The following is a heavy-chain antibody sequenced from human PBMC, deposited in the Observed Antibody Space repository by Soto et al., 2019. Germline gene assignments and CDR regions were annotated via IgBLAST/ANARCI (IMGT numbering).Heavy chain of an antibody. Sequence: GSLRLSCAASGFTFSVSAMHWVRQASGKGLEWVGRIRSKANSYATAYAASVKGRFTISRDDSKNTAYLQMNSLKTEDTAVYYCTRHFERXSSGYYFQKTDADAFDIWGQGTMVTVSS. J-gene: IGHJ3*02. D-gene: IGHD3-22*01. CDR3: TRHFERXSSGYYFQKTDADAFDI. V-gene: IGHV3-73*01. CDR1: GFTFSVSA. CDR2: IRSKANSYAT.